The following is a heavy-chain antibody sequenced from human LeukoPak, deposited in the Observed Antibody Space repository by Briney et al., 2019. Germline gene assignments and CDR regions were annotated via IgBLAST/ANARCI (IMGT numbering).Heavy chain of an antibody. J-gene: IGHJ4*02. CDR1: GFTVSSNY. CDR3: ARDRWGLPDY. CDR2: IYSGGST. D-gene: IGHD3-16*01. Sequence: GGSLRLSCAAFGFTVSSNYMSWVRQAPGKGLEWVSVIYSGGSTYYADSVKGRFTISRDNSKNTLYLQMNSLRAEDTAVYYCARDRWGLPDYWGQGTLVTVSS. V-gene: IGHV3-53*01.